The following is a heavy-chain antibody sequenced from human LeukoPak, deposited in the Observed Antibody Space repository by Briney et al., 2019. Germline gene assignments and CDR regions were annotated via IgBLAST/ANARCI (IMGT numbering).Heavy chain of an antibody. CDR1: GYTFTSYG. CDR2: ISAYNGNT. D-gene: IGHD2-15*01. CDR3: ARDKGYCSGGSCYSEFDY. V-gene: IGHV1-18*01. J-gene: IGHJ4*02. Sequence: ASVKDSCKASGYTFTSYGISWVRQAPGQGLEWMGWISAYNGNTNYAQKLQGRVTMTTDTSTSTAYMELRSLRSDDTAVYYCARDKGYCSGGSCYSEFDYWGQGTLVTVSS.